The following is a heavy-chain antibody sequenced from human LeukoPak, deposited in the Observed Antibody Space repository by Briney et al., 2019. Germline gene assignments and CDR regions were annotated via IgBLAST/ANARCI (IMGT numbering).Heavy chain of an antibody. CDR1: GFTFSSYG. J-gene: IGHJ3*02. CDR2: ISGSGGST. V-gene: IGHV3-23*01. D-gene: IGHD5-24*01. CDR3: ARGRDGYNLVDAFDI. Sequence: GGSLRLSCAASGFTFSSYGMSWVRQAPGKGLEWVSAISGSGGSTYYADSVKGRFTISRDNSKNALYLQMNSLRAEDTAVYYCARGRDGYNLVDAFDIWGQGIMVTVSS.